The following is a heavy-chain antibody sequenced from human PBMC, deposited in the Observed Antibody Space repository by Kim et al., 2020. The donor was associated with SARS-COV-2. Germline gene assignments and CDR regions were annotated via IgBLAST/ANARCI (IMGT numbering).Heavy chain of an antibody. Sequence: GGSLRLSCAASGFTFSSYAMSWVRQAPGKGLEWVSAISGSGGSTYYADSVKGRFTISRDNSKNTLYLQMNSLRAEDTAVYYCAKTRGGGSDWAIDYWGQGTLVTVSS. CDR3: AKTRGGGSDWAIDY. CDR2: ISGSGGST. V-gene: IGHV3-23*01. J-gene: IGHJ4*02. CDR1: GFTFSSYA. D-gene: IGHD2-21*02.